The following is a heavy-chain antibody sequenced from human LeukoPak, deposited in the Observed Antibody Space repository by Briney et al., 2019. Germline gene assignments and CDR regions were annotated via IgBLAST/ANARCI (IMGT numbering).Heavy chain of an antibody. V-gene: IGHV3-23*01. CDR3: VRGCSDTCYRFDY. D-gene: IGHD2-15*01. J-gene: IGHJ4*02. CDR2: ISSRGGTS. Sequence: GGSLRLSCAASGFTFSNYVMNWVRQAPGRGLEWVSAISSRGGTSYYADSVKGRFTFSRDNSKNTLYLQMNSLRAEDTAVYYCVRGCSDTCYRFDYWGQGTLVTVSS. CDR1: GFTFSNYV.